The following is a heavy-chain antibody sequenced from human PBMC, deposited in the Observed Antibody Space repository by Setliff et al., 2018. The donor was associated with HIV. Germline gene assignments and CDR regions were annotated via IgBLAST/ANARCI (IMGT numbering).Heavy chain of an antibody. D-gene: IGHD3-16*01. CDR2: IHSSGTVM. Sequence: GGSLRLSCAVSGFPFSTFSMIWVRQAPGKGLEWLSYIHSSGTVMNYADSIKGRFSVSRDNIENSLYLQMNSLRAEDTATYYCAKAWGSGYPSFESALMFDVWGQGTLVTVSS. CDR1: GFPFSTFS. J-gene: IGHJ4*02. CDR3: AKAWGSGYPSFESALMFDV. V-gene: IGHV3-48*04.